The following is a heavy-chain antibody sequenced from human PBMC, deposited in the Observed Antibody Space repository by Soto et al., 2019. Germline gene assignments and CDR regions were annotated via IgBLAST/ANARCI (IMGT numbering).Heavy chain of an antibody. CDR3: ARETGGSYIWFDP. V-gene: IGHV1-2*04. CDR2: INPNSGGT. CDR1: GYTFTGYY. D-gene: IGHD1-26*01. J-gene: IGHJ5*02. Sequence: ASVKVSCKASGYTFTGYYMHWVRQAPGQGLEWMGWINPNSGGTNYAQKFQGWVTMTRDTSISTAYMELSSLRSEDTAVYYCARETGGSYIWFDPWGQGTLVTISS.